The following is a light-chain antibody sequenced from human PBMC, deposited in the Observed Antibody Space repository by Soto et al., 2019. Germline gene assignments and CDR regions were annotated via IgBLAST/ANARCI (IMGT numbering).Light chain of an antibody. Sequence: QSALTQPASVSGSPGQSITISCTGTSSDVGGYNDVSWYQQHPGKAPKLMSYEVSTRPSGVSNRFSGSKSGNTASLTIAGLQAEDEADYYCSSYTSSSIDYVFGTGTKVTVL. CDR1: SSDVGGYND. CDR2: EVS. CDR3: SSYTSSSIDYV. V-gene: IGLV2-14*01. J-gene: IGLJ1*01.